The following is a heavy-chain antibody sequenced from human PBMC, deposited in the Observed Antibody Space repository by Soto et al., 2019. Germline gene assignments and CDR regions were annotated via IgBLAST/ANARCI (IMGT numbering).Heavy chain of an antibody. Sequence: GESLKISCKGSGYSFTSHWIGWVRQMPGKGLEWMGIIYPGDSDTRYSPSFQGQVTVSADKSISTAYLQWSSLKASDTAMYYCASSLGPYDSSVYHHAFDIWGQGTMVTVSS. D-gene: IGHD3-22*01. CDR3: ASSLGPYDSSVYHHAFDI. J-gene: IGHJ3*02. V-gene: IGHV5-51*01. CDR2: IYPGDSDT. CDR1: GYSFTSHW.